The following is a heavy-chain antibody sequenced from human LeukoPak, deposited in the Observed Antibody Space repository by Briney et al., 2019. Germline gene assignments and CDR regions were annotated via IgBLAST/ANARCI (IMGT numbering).Heavy chain of an antibody. V-gene: IGHV3-48*02. CDR2: ISRSSSTI. D-gene: IGHD6-19*01. CDR3: ARDSSGRGTSLDY. J-gene: IGHJ4*02. Sequence: PGGSLRLACAASGFTFSIYGMHWVRQAPGKGLEWVSYISRSSSTIYYADSVKGRFTISRDNAKNSLYLQMNSLRDEDTAVYYCARDSSGRGTSLDYWGQGTLVTVSS. CDR1: GFTFSIYG.